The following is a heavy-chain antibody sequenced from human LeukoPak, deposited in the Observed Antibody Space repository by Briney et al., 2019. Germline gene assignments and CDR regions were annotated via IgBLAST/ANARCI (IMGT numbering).Heavy chain of an antibody. CDR2: ISYDGSNK. J-gene: IGHJ4*02. CDR1: GFTFSSYA. D-gene: IGHD3-22*01. Sequence: GGSLRLSCAASGFTFSSYAMHWVRQAPGKGLEWVAVISYDGSNKYYADSVKGRFTISRDNSKNTLYLQMNSLRAEDTAVYYCARIMGVYDSSGYIGYWGQGTLVTVSS. CDR3: ARIMGVYDSSGYIGY. V-gene: IGHV3-30-3*01.